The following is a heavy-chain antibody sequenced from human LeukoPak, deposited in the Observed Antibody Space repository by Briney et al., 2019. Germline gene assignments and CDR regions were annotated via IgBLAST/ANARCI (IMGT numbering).Heavy chain of an antibody. CDR3: ARGRAYCGGDCYYYFDY. J-gene: IGHJ4*02. D-gene: IGHD2-21*02. V-gene: IGHV4-59*12. Sequence: SETLSLTCTVSGGSISRYYWSWIRQHPGNGLEWIGYISYTGSTNYNPSLKSRVTISVDTSKNQFSLKLSSVTAADTAVYYCARGRAYCGGDCYYYFDYWGQGTLVTVSS. CDR1: GGSISRYY. CDR2: ISYTGST.